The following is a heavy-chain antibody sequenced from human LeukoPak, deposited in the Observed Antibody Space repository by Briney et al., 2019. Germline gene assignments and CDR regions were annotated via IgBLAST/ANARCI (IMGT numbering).Heavy chain of an antibody. J-gene: IGHJ4*02. CDR2: INPNSGGT. D-gene: IGHD6-13*01. CDR3: ARDGLAAAVSAPSIDY. CDR1: GYTFTGYY. V-gene: IGHV1-2*02. Sequence: GASVKVSCKASGYTFTGYYMHWVRQAPGQGLEWMGWINPNSGGTNYAQKFQGRVTMTTDTSTSTAYMELRSLRSDDTAVYYCARDGLAAAVSAPSIDYWGQGTLITVSS.